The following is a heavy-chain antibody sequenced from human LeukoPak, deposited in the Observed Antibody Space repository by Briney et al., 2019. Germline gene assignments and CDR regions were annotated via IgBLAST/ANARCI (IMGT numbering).Heavy chain of an antibody. Sequence: PGGALTLSCAGCGLTLSRKYMSWVRQAPGKGLEGVAVIYSGGSTYYADSVKGRFTISRDNSKNTLYLQMNSLRAEDTAVYYCARGFNYYDSSGYSLADAFDIWGQGTMVTVSS. D-gene: IGHD3-22*01. J-gene: IGHJ3*02. CDR3: ARGFNYYDSSGYSLADAFDI. CDR1: GLTLSRKY. CDR2: IYSGGST. V-gene: IGHV3-66*01.